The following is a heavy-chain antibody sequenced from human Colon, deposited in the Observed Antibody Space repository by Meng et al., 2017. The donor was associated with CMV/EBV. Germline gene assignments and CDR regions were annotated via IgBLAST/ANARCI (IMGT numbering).Heavy chain of an antibody. V-gene: IGHV1-46*01. CDR2: LNPSGGST. J-gene: IGHJ4*02. CDR3: ARDNPQPRWGWSGSPAEY. CDR1: YSFPTYF. D-gene: IGHD3-10*01. Sequence: YSFPTYFIHWVPRAPGQGLEWMGMLNPSGGSTSYAHKFQARISMTRDTSTSTVYMTLGGLGSDDTAVYYCARDNPQPRWGWSGSPAEYWGGGSLVTVSS.